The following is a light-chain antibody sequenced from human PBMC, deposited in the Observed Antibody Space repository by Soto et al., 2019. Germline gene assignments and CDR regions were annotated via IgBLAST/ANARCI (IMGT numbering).Light chain of an antibody. J-gene: IGKJ5*01. CDR2: GSS. V-gene: IGKV3D-15*01. CDR3: QQYSNWPPIT. Sequence: IVLTQSPATLSVSPGDRATLSCRASQSVSSSLAWYQQKPGQAPRLLIYGSSTRAAGIPARFSGSESGTDFTLTISSLQSEDFAVYYCQQYSNWPPITFGQGTRLEI. CDR1: QSVSSS.